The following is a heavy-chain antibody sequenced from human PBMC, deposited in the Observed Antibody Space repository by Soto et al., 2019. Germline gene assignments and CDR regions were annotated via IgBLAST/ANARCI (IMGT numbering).Heavy chain of an antibody. CDR3: ARENSAGGYYFDY. V-gene: IGHV3-11*01. CDR2: ISSSGSTI. D-gene: IGHD6-13*01. CDR1: GFTYSNHY. Sequence: QVQLVESGGGLVKPGGSLRLSCAASGFTYSNHYMSWIRQAPGKGLEWVSDISSSGSTIYYADSVKGRFTISRDNAKNSLYLQMNSLRAEDTAVYYCARENSAGGYYFDYWGQGTLVTVSS. J-gene: IGHJ4*02.